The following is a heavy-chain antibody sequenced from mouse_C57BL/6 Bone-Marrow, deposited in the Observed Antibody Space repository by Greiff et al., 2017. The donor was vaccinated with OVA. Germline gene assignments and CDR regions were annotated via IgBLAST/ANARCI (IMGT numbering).Heavy chain of an antibody. CDR1: GYTFTGYS. J-gene: IGHJ3*01. D-gene: IGHD2-4*01. Sequence: QVQLQQSGAELVKPGASVKLSCKASGYTFTGYSIHWVKQRSGQGLEWIGGFYPGSGSIKDNEKFKDKATLTADKSSSTVYMELSRLTAEDSAVYFWARHEHKCDYFAYWGQGTLVTVSA. V-gene: IGHV1-62-2*01. CDR3: ARHEHKCDYFAY. CDR2: FYPGSGSI.